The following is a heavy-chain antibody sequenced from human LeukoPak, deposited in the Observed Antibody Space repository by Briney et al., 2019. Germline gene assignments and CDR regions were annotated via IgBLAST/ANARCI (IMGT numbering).Heavy chain of an antibody. CDR2: INPNNGGT. V-gene: IGHV1-2*02. J-gene: IGHJ4*02. CDR1: GYTVTDYY. D-gene: IGHD3-10*01. Sequence: ASVTVSCKASGYTVTDYYIHWVRQAPGQGLQWMGWINPNNGGTNYAQKFQGRVAMTRDTSISTAYMELSRLRSDDTAVYYCARDNYGSGSYYKYWGQGTLVTVSS. CDR3: ARDNYGSGSYYKY.